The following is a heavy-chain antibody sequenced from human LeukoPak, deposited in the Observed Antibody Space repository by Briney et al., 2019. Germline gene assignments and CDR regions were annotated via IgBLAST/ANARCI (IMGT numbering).Heavy chain of an antibody. CDR3: ARDRHYGGKGTDAFDI. CDR2: IYYSGST. Sequence: PSETLSLTCTVSGGSISSYYWSWIRQPPGKGLEWIGYIYYSGSTNYNPSLKSRVTISVDTSKNQFSLKLSSVTAADTAVYYCARDRHYGGKGTDAFDIWGQGTMVTVSS. CDR1: GGSISSYY. V-gene: IGHV4-59*01. D-gene: IGHD4-23*01. J-gene: IGHJ3*02.